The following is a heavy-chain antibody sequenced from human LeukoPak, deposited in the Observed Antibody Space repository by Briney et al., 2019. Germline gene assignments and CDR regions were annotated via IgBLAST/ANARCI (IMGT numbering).Heavy chain of an antibody. D-gene: IGHD2/OR15-2a*01. Sequence: PSETLSLTCGVFGGSFSGYYWTWIRQAPGKGLEWIAEINHSGDTNYNPSLKSRVTISVDTSNSQFSLRMTSLTAADTAVYYCARGHSTSGFDYWGQGALATVSS. CDR3: ARGHSTSGFDY. CDR2: INHSGDT. J-gene: IGHJ4*02. CDR1: GGSFSGYY. V-gene: IGHV4-34*01.